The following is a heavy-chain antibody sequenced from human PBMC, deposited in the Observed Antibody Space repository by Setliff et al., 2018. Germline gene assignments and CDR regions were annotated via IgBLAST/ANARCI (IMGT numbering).Heavy chain of an antibody. CDR1: GGSISSSGYY. J-gene: IGHJ4*02. Sequence: NPSETLSFTCTVSGGSISSSGYYWSWIRRPPGKGLEWIGNIYYSGRTYYNPSLKSRVTISVDTSKNQFSLKLTSVTAADTAVYYCAKITGMVGATPYYFDYWGQGTLVTVSS. D-gene: IGHD1-26*01. CDR3: AKITGMVGATPYYFDY. V-gene: IGHV4-39*01. CDR2: IYYSGRT.